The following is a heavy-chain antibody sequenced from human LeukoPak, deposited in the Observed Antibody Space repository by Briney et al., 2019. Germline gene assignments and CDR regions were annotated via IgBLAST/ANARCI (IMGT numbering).Heavy chain of an antibody. D-gene: IGHD5-24*01. V-gene: IGHV4-34*01. J-gene: IGHJ4*02. CDR3: ARDGYNPPVFDY. CDR1: GGSFSGYY. CDR2: INHSGST. Sequence: SSETLSLTCAVYGGSFSGYYWSWIRQPPGKGLEWIGEINHSGSTNYNPSLKSRVTISVDTSKNQFSLKLSSVTAADTAVYYCARDGYNPPVFDYWGQGTLVTVSS.